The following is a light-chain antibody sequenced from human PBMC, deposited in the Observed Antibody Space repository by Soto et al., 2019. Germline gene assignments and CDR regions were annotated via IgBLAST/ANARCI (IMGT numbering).Light chain of an antibody. CDR2: GAS. CDR3: QQYGSSPET. Sequence: EIVLTQSPGTLSLSPGERATLTCRASQSVSSSYLAWYQQKPGQAPSLLIYGASSRATGIPDRFSGSGSGTDFTLTISRLEPEDFAVYYCQQYGSSPETFGQGTKVEIK. J-gene: IGKJ1*01. V-gene: IGKV3-20*01. CDR1: QSVSSSY.